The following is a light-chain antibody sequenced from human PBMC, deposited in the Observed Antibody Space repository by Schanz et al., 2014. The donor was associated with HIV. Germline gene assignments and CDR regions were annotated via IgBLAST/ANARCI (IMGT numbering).Light chain of an antibody. CDR3: QQTYGTPRT. CDR1: QSVSTW. CDR2: EAS. J-gene: IGKJ1*01. Sequence: DIQMTQPPSTLSASVGEKVIISCRASQSVSTWLAWYQQKPGKAPRLLIYEASTLESGVPSRFSGSGSGTEFTLTISSLQPADFATYYCQQTYGTPRTFGQGTKVEIK. V-gene: IGKV1-5*03.